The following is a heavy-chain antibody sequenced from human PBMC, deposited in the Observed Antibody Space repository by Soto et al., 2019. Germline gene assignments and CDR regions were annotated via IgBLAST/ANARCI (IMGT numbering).Heavy chain of an antibody. D-gene: IGHD3-10*01. J-gene: IGHJ4*02. CDR1: GGSISSSSYY. CDR2: IYYSGST. V-gene: IGHV4-39*01. Sequence: QLQLQESGPGLVKPSETLSLTCTVSGGSISSSSYYWGWLRQPTGKGMEWIGNIYYSGSTYYNQSLKRRVTTSVNTSKNQCDLKLSSVTATDTAVDYWATTYCFGAGSGYWGQVTLVTVSS. CDR3: ATTYCFGAGSGY.